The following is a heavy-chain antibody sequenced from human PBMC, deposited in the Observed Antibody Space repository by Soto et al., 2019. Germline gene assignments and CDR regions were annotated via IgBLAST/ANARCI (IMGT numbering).Heavy chain of an antibody. J-gene: IGHJ4*02. V-gene: IGHV1-8*01. D-gene: IGHD6-19*01. Sequence: QVQLVQSGAEVKKPGASVKVSCKASGYTFTSSDINWVRQATGQELEWMGWMNPNNGNTSYAQEFQGIVTMTRDTSITKPYMELSSLTSDATAIYYCATSGSGWYLYWGQGTLVTVSS. CDR2: MNPNNGNT. CDR3: ATSGSGWYLY. CDR1: GYTFTSSD.